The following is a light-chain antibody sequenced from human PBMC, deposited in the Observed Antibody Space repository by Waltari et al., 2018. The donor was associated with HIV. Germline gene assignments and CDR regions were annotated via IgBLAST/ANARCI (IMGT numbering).Light chain of an antibody. Sequence: QLVLPQSPSASASLGASVKHTCTLSSGHTSYAIACHQQQPEKGPRYLMKLNSDGSHSKGDGIPDRFSGSSSGAERYLTISSLQSEDEADYYCQTWGTGIRVFGGGTKLTVL. CDR2: LNSDGSH. CDR3: QTWGTGIRV. V-gene: IGLV4-69*01. CDR1: SGHTSYA. J-gene: IGLJ3*02.